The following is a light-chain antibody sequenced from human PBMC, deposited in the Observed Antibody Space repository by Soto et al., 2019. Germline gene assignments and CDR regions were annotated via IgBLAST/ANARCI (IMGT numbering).Light chain of an antibody. CDR1: QDVKNY. CDR2: DAS. CDR3: QQYEKLPLT. Sequence: DIQMTQSPSSLSASVGDRVTITCQASQDVKNYLNWYQQKPGKAPKLLIYDASNLERGVPSRFSGSGTGTEYTFTISSLQAEDNGTYYCQQYEKLPLTFGGGTKVEI. V-gene: IGKV1-33*01. J-gene: IGKJ4*01.